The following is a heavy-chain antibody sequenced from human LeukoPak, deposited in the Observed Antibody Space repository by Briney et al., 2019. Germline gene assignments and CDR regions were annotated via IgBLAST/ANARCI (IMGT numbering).Heavy chain of an antibody. V-gene: IGHV3-7*01. CDR1: GFTFSNYW. D-gene: IGHD3-10*01. J-gene: IGHJ3*02. Sequence: GGSLRLSCVVSGFTFSNYWMGWVRQVPGKGLEWVANLMGDGSEKHHLDSVRGRFTISRDNAKNSLFLQMNSLRAEDTAVYYCARSPAPAIFTMVRGSDAFDIWGQGTMVTVSS. CDR2: LMGDGSEK. CDR3: ARSPAPAIFTMVRGSDAFDI.